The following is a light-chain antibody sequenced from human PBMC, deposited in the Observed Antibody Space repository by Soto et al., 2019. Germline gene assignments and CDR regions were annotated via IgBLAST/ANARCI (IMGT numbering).Light chain of an antibody. CDR2: DTP. CDR1: QSIGNY. CDR3: EQRAEWPVT. J-gene: IGKJ4*01. Sequence: EIVLTQSPATLSLSPGERATLSCRASQSIGNYLAWYHQRPGQAPRLLIYDTPIRATVIPASFNGSGSGTDFTLTISSLEPEDFALYYCEQRAEWPVTVGGGTEVELK. V-gene: IGKV3-11*01.